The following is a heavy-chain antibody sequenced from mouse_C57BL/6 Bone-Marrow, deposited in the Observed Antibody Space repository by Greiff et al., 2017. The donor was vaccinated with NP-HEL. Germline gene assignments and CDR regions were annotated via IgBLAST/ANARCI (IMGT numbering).Heavy chain of an antibody. J-gene: IGHJ2*01. Sequence: VQLQQPGAELVMPGASVKLSCKASGYTFTSYWMHWVKQRPGQGLEWIGEIDPSDSYPNYNQKFKGKSTLTVDKSSSTAYMQLSSLTSEDSAVYYCARWGLLRYDYWGQGTTLTVSS. CDR3: ARWGLLRYDY. CDR2: IDPSDSYP. CDR1: GYTFTSYW. D-gene: IGHD1-1*01. V-gene: IGHV1-69*01.